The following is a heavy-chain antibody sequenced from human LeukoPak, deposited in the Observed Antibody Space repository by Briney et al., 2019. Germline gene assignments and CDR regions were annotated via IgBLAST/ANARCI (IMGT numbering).Heavy chain of an antibody. D-gene: IGHD4-17*01. Sequence: GSLRLSCAASGFTFSSYEMNWVRQAPGKGLEWVSYISSSGSTIYYADSVKGRFTISRDNAKNTLYLQMNSLRAEDTAVYYCARRGAVTYAFDIWGQGTMVTVSS. J-gene: IGHJ3*02. V-gene: IGHV3-48*03. CDR1: GFTFSSYE. CDR3: ARRGAVTYAFDI. CDR2: ISSSGSTI.